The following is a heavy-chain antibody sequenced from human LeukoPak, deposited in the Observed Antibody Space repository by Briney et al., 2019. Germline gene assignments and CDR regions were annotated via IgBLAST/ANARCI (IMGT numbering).Heavy chain of an antibody. D-gene: IGHD3-3*01. CDR2: ISGSGGTT. CDR1: GFTVNSNY. Sequence: GGSLRLSCAASGFTVNSNYMSWVRQAPGKGLECVSAISGSGGTTYYADSVKGRFTISRDNSKNTLYLQMSSLRAEDTAVYYCAKGALEWSYYFDYWGQGTLVTVSS. V-gene: IGHV3-23*01. CDR3: AKGALEWSYYFDY. J-gene: IGHJ4*02.